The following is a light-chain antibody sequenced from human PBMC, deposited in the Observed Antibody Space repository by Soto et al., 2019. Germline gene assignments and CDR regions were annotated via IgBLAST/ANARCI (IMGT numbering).Light chain of an antibody. Sequence: EVVMTQSPATLSVSPGERATLSCRASQSISTNLAWYQQKPGQAPRVLIYRASTRAAGIPSRFSGSGSGTEFTLTISSLQSEDFAVYYCQQFNNWPRTFGQGTTVGIK. V-gene: IGKV3-15*01. J-gene: IGKJ1*01. CDR3: QQFNNWPRT. CDR2: RAS. CDR1: QSISTN.